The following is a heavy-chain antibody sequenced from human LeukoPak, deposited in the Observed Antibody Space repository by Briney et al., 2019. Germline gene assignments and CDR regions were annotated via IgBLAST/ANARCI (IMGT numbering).Heavy chain of an antibody. CDR2: ISGGGGGT. Sequence: GGSLRLSCAVSGFPFARYAMSWVRQAPGKGLEWVSAISGGGGGTYYADSVKGRFTISRDNSKNTLYLQMNSLRAEDTAKYFRARQNNWNYVFFHWGQGTLVTVSS. J-gene: IGHJ4*02. CDR3: ARQNNWNYVFFH. CDR1: GFPFARYA. D-gene: IGHD1-20*01. V-gene: IGHV3-23*01.